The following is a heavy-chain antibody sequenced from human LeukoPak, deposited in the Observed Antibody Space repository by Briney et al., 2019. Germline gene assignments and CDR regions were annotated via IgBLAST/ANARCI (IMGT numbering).Heavy chain of an antibody. V-gene: IGHV4-39*06. CDR2: IYYSGST. J-gene: IGHJ6*03. CDR3: ARVSYCSGGSCYSGHYYYYMDV. D-gene: IGHD2-15*01. Sequence: ASETLSLTCTVSGGSISSSSYYWGWIRQPPGKGLEWIGSIYYSGSTYYNPSLKSRVTISVDTSKNQFALKLSSVTAADTAVYYCARVSYCSGGSCYSGHYYYYMDVWGKGTTVTVSS. CDR1: GGSISSSSYY.